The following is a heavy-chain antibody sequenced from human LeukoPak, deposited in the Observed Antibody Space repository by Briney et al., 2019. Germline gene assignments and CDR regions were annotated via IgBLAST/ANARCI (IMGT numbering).Heavy chain of an antibody. J-gene: IGHJ4*02. Sequence: GGSLRLCCAASGFTFTTYAMHWVRQAPGRGLEYVSAISTDGGGTYYANSVKGRFTISRDNSKNTLYLQMGSLRVEDMAVYYCARYSSGSCYDYWGQGTLVTVSS. V-gene: IGHV3-64*01. D-gene: IGHD6-13*01. CDR2: ISTDGGGT. CDR1: GFTFTTYA. CDR3: ARYSSGSCYDY.